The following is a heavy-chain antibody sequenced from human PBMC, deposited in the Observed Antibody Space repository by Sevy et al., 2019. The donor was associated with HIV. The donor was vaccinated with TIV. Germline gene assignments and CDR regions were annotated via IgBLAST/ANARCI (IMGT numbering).Heavy chain of an antibody. J-gene: IGHJ4*02. CDR3: ARYPSGSSSFDY. D-gene: IGHD6-13*01. V-gene: IGHV4-59*01. CDR2: IYYSGST. Sequence: SETLSLTCTVSGGSISSYYWSWIRQPPGKGLEWIGYIYYSGSTNYNPSLKSRVTISVDMSKNQFSLKLSSVTAADTAVYYCARYPSGSSSFDYWGQGTLVTVSS. CDR1: GGSISSYY.